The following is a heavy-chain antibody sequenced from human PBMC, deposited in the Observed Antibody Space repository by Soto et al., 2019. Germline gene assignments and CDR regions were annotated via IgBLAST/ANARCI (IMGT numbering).Heavy chain of an antibody. Sequence: PSETLYLTCTVSGGSISSYYWSWIRQPPGKGLEWIGYIYYSGSTNYNPSLKSRVTISVDTSKNQFSLKLSSVTAADTAVYYCARSANNAFDYWGQGTLVTVSS. CDR1: GGSISSYY. CDR2: IYYSGST. D-gene: IGHD2-8*01. J-gene: IGHJ4*02. V-gene: IGHV4-59*01. CDR3: ARSANNAFDY.